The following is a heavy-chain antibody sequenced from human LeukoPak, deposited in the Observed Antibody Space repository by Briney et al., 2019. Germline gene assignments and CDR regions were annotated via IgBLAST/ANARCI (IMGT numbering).Heavy chain of an antibody. CDR3: AREITVTTFNWFGP. J-gene: IGHJ5*02. Sequence: GGSLRLSCAASGFTFSSYAMHWVRQAPGKGLEYVSAISSNGGSTYYANSVKGRFTISRDNSKNTLYLQMGSLRAEDMAVYYCAREITVTTFNWFGPWGQGTLVTVSS. CDR2: ISSNGGST. D-gene: IGHD4-11*01. V-gene: IGHV3-64*01. CDR1: GFTFSSYA.